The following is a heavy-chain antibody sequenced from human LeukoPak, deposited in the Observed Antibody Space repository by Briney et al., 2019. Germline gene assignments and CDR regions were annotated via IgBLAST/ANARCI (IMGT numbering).Heavy chain of an antibody. CDR2: IYYSGST. CDR1: GGSISSGDYY. CDR3: ARTRGYSYGYFFDY. J-gene: IGHJ4*02. V-gene: IGHV4-30-4*01. D-gene: IGHD5-18*01. Sequence: SETLSLTCTVSGGSISSGDYYWSWIRQPPGKGLEWIGYIYYSGSTYYNPSLKSRVTISVDTSKNQFSLKLSSVTAADTAVYYCARTRGYSYGYFFDYWGQGTLVTVSS.